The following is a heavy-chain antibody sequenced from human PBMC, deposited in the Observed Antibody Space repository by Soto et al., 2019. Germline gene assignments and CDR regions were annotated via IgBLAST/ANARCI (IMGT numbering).Heavy chain of an antibody. CDR2: IYYSGST. V-gene: IGHV4-61*01. J-gene: IGHJ5*02. CDR1: GGSVSSGTYF. CDR3: ARDLRGYDSSGYYYNWFDP. D-gene: IGHD3-22*01. Sequence: PSETLSLTCTVSGGSVSSGTYFWSWIRQPPGKGLEWLGNIYYSGSTNYNPSLKSRGIISVDPSKNQFSLKLTSVTAADTAAYHCARDLRGYDSSGYYYNWFDPWGQGTLVTVSS.